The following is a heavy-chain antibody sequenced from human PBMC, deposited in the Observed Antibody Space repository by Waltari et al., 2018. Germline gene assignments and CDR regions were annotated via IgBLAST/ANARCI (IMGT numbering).Heavy chain of an antibody. CDR1: EVTFRDFW. Sequence: EMQLVESGGGLVQPGGSLRLSCAVSEVTFRDFWMNWVRQAPGKGLEWVANIKQDGSEKYYVASVKGRFTISRDNAKNSLYLQMNSLRVEDTAVYYCASNQVPAVAVQNDYWGQGTLVTVSS. CDR3: ASNQVPAVAVQNDY. D-gene: IGHD2-2*01. J-gene: IGHJ4*02. V-gene: IGHV3-7*01. CDR2: IKQDGSEK.